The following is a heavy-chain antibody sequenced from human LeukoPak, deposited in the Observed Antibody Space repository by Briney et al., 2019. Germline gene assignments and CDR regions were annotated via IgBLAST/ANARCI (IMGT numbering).Heavy chain of an antibody. J-gene: IGHJ5*02. D-gene: IGHD6-19*01. CDR2: TYHRPKWYS. CDR1: GDSVSSNSAA. CDR3: ARGSSGWYWFDP. Sequence: SQTLSLTCAISGDSVSSNSAAWNWIRQSPSRGLEWLGRTYHRPKWYSDYAESVKSRITINPDTSKNQFSLHLDSVTPEDTAVYYCARGSSGWYWFDPWGQGTLVTVSS. V-gene: IGHV6-1*01.